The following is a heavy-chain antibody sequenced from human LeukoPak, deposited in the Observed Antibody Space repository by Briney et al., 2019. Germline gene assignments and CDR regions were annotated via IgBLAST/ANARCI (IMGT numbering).Heavy chain of an antibody. Sequence: GGSLRLSCAASGFTFSSYAMSWVRQAPGKGLEWVSAISGSGGSTYYADSAKGRFTISRDNSKNTLYLQMNSLRAEDTAVYYCAKASAGSSWYLGDDYWGQGTLVTVSS. CDR1: GFTFSSYA. D-gene: IGHD6-13*01. CDR3: AKASAGSSWYLGDDY. CDR2: ISGSGGST. J-gene: IGHJ4*02. V-gene: IGHV3-23*01.